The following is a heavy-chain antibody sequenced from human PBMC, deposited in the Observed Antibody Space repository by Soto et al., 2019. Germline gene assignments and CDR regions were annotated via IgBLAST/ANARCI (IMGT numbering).Heavy chain of an antibody. CDR3: ARGVRD. Sequence: QVQLQESGPGLVKPSQTLSLTCTVSGGSISSGGYHWSWIRQHPGKGLEWIGYIYYSSTSYNPSLSSRVTISVDTSKNQFSLKLSTVTAADAAVYFCARGVRDWGQGTLVTVSS. J-gene: IGHJ4*02. CDR1: GGSISSGGYH. V-gene: IGHV4-31*03. CDR2: IYYSST. D-gene: IGHD3-10*01.